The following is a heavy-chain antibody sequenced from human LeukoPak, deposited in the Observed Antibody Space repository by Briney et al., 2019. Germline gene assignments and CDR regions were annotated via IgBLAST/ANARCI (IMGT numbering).Heavy chain of an antibody. CDR1: GFTFSSYS. CDR2: ISSGSSYI. D-gene: IGHD3-22*01. V-gene: IGHV3-21*01. J-gene: IGHJ3*02. CDR3: ARGGLNYYDSSGYSGFDI. Sequence: PGGSLRLSCAASGFTFSSYSMNWVRQAPGKGLEWVSSISSGSSYIYYADSVKGRFTISRDNAKNSLYLQMNSLRAEDTAVYYCARGGLNYYDSSGYSGFDIWGQGTMVAVSS.